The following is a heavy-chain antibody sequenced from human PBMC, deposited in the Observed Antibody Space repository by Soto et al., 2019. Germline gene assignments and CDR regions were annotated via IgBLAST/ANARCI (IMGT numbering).Heavy chain of an antibody. CDR3: ARDESSSWHWGGGDY. J-gene: IGHJ4*02. CDR2: INPNSGGT. CDR1: GYTFTAYF. Sequence: ASVKVSCKASGYTFTAYFIHWVRQAPGQGLEWLGWINPNSGGTKYADSVKGRFTISRDNSKNTLYLQMNSLRAEDTAVYYCARDESSSWHWGGGDYWGQGTLVTVSS. V-gene: IGHV1-2*02. D-gene: IGHD6-13*01.